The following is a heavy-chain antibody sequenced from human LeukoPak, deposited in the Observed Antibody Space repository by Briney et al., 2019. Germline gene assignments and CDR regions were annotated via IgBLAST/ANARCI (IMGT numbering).Heavy chain of an antibody. D-gene: IGHD1-26*01. J-gene: IGHJ4*02. CDR1: GFTFSRYW. CDR2: ISSSGSTI. Sequence: GGSLRLSCAASGFTFSRYWMSWVRQAPGKGLEWVSYISSSGSTIYYADSVKGRFTISRDNAKNSLYLQMNSLRAGDTAVYYCARDSFRGSYSDYWGQGTLVTVSS. V-gene: IGHV3-48*03. CDR3: ARDSFRGSYSDY.